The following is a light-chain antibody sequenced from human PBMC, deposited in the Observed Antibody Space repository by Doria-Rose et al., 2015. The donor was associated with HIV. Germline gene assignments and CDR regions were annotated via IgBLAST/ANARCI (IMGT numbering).Light chain of an antibody. CDR1: SSDVGGYNY. V-gene: IGLV2-14*01. J-gene: IGLJ2*01. Sequence: SPGQSITISCTGTSSDVGGYNYVSWYQQHPGKAPKVMIYEVSNRPSGVSNRFSGSKSGNTASLTISGLQADDEADYHCSSYTSSSTLIFGGGTKLTVL. CDR3: SSYTSSSTLI. CDR2: EVS.